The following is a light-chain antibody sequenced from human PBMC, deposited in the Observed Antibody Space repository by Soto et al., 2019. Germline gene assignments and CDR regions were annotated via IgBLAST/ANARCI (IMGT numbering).Light chain of an antibody. J-gene: IGKJ4*01. CDR2: AAS. Sequence: EIVMTQSPATLSVSPGERATLSCRASQSVSNNLAWYQQKPGQAPRLLIYAASTRATDVPARFSGSGSGTEFTLTISSLQSEDFAVYYCQQYNSWPPSLTFGGGTKVKIK. CDR1: QSVSNN. CDR3: QQYNSWPPSLT. V-gene: IGKV3-15*01.